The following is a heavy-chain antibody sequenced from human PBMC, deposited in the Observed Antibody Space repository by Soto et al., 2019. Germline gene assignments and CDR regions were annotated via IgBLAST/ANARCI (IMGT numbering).Heavy chain of an antibody. CDR1: GFTFSSYA. CDR2: ISGSGGST. V-gene: IGHV3-23*01. J-gene: IGHJ5*02. CDR3: AKPPGIAAAGTIKDFDP. D-gene: IGHD6-13*01. Sequence: GGSLRLSCAASGFTFSSYAMSWVRQAPGKGLEWVSAISGSGGSTYYADSVKGRFTISRDNSKNTLYLQMNSLRAEDTAVYYCAKPPGIAAAGTIKDFDPWGQGTLVTVSS.